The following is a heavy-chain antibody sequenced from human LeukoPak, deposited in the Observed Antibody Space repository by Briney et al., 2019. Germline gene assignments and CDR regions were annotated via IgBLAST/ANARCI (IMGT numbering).Heavy chain of an antibody. V-gene: IGHV3-23*01. J-gene: IGHJ4*02. D-gene: IGHD6-19*01. CDR3: AKDESGWVFDY. CDR2: ISGNGVST. CDR1: GFTFSSYA. Sequence: GGSLRLSCAPSGFTFSSYAMSWVRQAPGRGLEWVSSISGNGVSTYYADSVKGRFTISRDNSKNTLYLQMNSLRADDTAIYYCAKDESGWVFDYWGQGTLVTVSS.